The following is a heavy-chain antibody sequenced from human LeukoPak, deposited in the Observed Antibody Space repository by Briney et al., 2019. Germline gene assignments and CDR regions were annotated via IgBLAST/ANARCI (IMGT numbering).Heavy chain of an antibody. CDR2: VYYSGIT. CDR1: GASISTSAYY. Sequence: PSETLSLTCAVSGASISTSAYYWGWIRQPPGKGLQWIGSVYYSGITYYNPSLQSRVTISVDTSKNQFSLELTSVTAADAAVYYCARLGYNGGWYQYYFEYWGLGTLVTVSS. V-gene: IGHV4-39*01. D-gene: IGHD6-19*01. CDR3: ARLGYNGGWYQYYFEY. J-gene: IGHJ4*02.